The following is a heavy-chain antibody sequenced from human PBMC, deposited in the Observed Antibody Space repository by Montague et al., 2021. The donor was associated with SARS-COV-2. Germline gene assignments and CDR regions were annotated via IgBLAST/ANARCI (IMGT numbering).Heavy chain of an antibody. V-gene: IGHV4-39*01. D-gene: IGHD3-22*01. Sequence: SETLSLTCTVSGGSINSSSYYWGWIRQPPGKGLEWIGSIYYSGSTYYNPSLKSRVTISVDTSKNQFSLKLSSVTAADTAVYYCARHGKTRIAMIVVVIGYFDYWGRGTLVTVSS. CDR3: ARHGKTRIAMIVVVIGYFDY. J-gene: IGHJ4*02. CDR2: IYYSGST. CDR1: GGSINSSSYY.